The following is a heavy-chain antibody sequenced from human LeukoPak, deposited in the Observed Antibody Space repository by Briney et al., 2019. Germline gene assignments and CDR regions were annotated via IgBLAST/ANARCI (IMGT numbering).Heavy chain of an antibody. V-gene: IGHV1-8*01. CDR2: MNPNSGNT. CDR1: GYSFTSCD. Sequence: ASVKVSCKASGYSFTSCDINWVRQATGQGLEWMGWMNPNSGNTGYGQSFQGRITMTRDISIGTAYMELSNLTSEDTAIYYCTRGSSGRRDNWGQGTLVTVSA. J-gene: IGHJ4*02. CDR3: TRGSSGRRDN. D-gene: IGHD6-19*01.